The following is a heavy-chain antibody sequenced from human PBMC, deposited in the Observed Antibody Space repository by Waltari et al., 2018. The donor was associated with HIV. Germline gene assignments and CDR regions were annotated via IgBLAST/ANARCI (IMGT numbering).Heavy chain of an antibody. V-gene: IGHV4-34*02. J-gene: IGHJ5*02. D-gene: IGHD1-26*01. CDR3: ARYSGRLTKDCFDP. CDR2: VSHSGIT. Sequence: QVQLQQWGAGLLQSSETLPLSCAVYDGSLSGYYWAWVRQPPGKGLEWIGEVSHSGITNYNPSLKTRVTMSLDTSKNQVSLKMRLVTAADTGVYFCARYSGRLTKDCFDPWGQGTLVSVSS. CDR1: DGSLSGYY.